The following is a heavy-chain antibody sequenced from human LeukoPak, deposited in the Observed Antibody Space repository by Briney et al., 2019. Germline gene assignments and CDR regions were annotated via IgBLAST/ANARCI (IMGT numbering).Heavy chain of an antibody. CDR2: LYTSGST. D-gene: IGHD3-10*01. J-gene: IGHJ3*02. CDR3: AREPILLWFGELLFYAFDI. CDR1: GGFISSGSYY. Sequence: TSQTLSLTCTVSGGFISSGSYYWSWIRQPAGKGLEWNGRLYTSGSTNYNPSLKSRVTISVDTSKNQFSLKLSSVTAADTAVYYCAREPILLWFGELLFYAFDIWGQGTMVTVSS. V-gene: IGHV4-61*02.